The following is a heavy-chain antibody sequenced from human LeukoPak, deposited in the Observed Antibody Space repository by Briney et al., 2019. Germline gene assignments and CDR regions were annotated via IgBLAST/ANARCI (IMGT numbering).Heavy chain of an antibody. CDR3: VRGNPLMDY. Sequence: GGSLRLSCAASGFTFSSYGMHWVRQAPGKGLEWVAFIRYDGSNKYYADSVKGRFTISRDNSKNTLYLQMSSLRADDTAVYYCVRGNPLMDYWGQGTLVTVSS. CDR2: IRYDGSNK. CDR1: GFTFSSYG. V-gene: IGHV3-30*02. D-gene: IGHD1-14*01. J-gene: IGHJ4*02.